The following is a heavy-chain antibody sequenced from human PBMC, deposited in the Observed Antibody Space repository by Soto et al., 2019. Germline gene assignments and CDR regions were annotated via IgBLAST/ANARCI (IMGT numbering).Heavy chain of an antibody. CDR2: INHSGSS. CDR3: ARSWDYIWGTYRPRFFDS. J-gene: IGHJ4*02. V-gene: IGHV4-34*01. Sequence: SETLSLTCAVYGGSLSGYYWNWIRQPPGKGLEWIGEINHSGSSNYNPSLKSRVTMSVDTSNNQFSLHLSSVTAADTAVYYCARSWDYIWGTYRPRFFDSWGQGALVTV. CDR1: GGSLSGYY. D-gene: IGHD3-16*02.